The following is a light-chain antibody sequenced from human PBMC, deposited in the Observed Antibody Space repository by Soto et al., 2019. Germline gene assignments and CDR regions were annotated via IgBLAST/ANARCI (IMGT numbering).Light chain of an antibody. CDR3: EQYGSSGT. J-gene: IGKJ1*01. CDR1: QSVSNNY. CDR2: GAS. V-gene: IGKV3-20*01. Sequence: IVVTQSPDTLSLSPGERATLSCRASQSVSNNYLAWYQQKPGQAPRLLIYGASNRATGIPDRFSGSGSGTDFTLTISRLEPEDFAVYYCEQYGSSGTFGQGTKVDIK.